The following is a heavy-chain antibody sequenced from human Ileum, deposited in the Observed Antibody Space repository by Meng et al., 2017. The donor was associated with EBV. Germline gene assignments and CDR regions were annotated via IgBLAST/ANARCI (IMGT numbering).Heavy chain of an antibody. D-gene: IGHD3-22*01. CDR3: ARGGPYPDSSGFHWYFDL. CDR2: INTHTGNP. J-gene: IGHJ2*01. Sequence: QVQLVQSGSELKKPGASVKVSCKASGYTFTNYAMNWVRQAPGQGLEWMGWINTHTGNPTYGQGFTGRFVLSSDTSVSTANLQISSLKAEDTAVYYCARGGPYPDSSGFHWYFDLWGRGTLVTVAS. CDR1: GYTFTNYA. V-gene: IGHV7-4-1*02.